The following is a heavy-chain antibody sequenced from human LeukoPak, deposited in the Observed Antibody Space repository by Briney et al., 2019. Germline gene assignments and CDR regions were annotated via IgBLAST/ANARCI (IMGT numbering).Heavy chain of an antibody. CDR2: IRYDGINK. J-gene: IGHJ4*02. CDR3: AREKIAVAGMGFDY. Sequence: GGSLRLSCAASGFTFSTHGMHWVRQAPGKGLEWVAFIRYDGINKYYADSVKGRFTISRDSFKNTLYLQMNSLRPEDTAVYYCAREKIAVAGMGFDYWGQGTLVTVSS. D-gene: IGHD6-19*01. CDR1: GFTFSTHG. V-gene: IGHV3-30*02.